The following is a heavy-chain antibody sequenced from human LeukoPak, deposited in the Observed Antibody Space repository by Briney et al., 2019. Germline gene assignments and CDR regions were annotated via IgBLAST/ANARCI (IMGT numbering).Heavy chain of an antibody. J-gene: IGHJ4*02. CDR1: GGSISGYY. D-gene: IGHD1-1*01. CDR3: ARTLDDGILDY. Sequence: ETSETLSLTCTVSGGSISGYYWSWIRQPPGKGLEWIGYIYYRGSTNYNPSLKSRVTISVDTSNNQFSLKLTSVTAADTAVYCCARTLDDGILDYWGQGSLVTVSS. CDR2: IYYRGST. V-gene: IGHV4-59*01.